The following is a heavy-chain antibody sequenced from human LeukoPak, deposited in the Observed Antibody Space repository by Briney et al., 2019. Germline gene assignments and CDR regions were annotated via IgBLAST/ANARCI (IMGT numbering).Heavy chain of an antibody. CDR1: GGSISSYY. CDR3: XXXXXXXXSGSYGNWFDP. Sequence: SETLSLTCTVSGGSISSYYWSWIRQPAGKGLEWIGRIYTSGSTNYNPSLKSRVTMSVDTSKNQFSLKLSSVTAADTAVYYCXXXXXXXXSGSYGNWFDPWGQGTLVTVSS. D-gene: IGHD3-10*01. J-gene: IGHJ5*02. V-gene: IGHV4-4*07. CDR2: IYTSGST.